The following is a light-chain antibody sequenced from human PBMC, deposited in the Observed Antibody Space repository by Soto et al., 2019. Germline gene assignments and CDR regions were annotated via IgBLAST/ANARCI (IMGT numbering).Light chain of an antibody. V-gene: IGLV2-14*03. CDR2: DVS. CDR1: SSDVGGYNY. CDR3: SSYTTSNTRQIV. J-gene: IGLJ1*01. Sequence: QSDQSRAGSVCRSPGQAIHLTYTGTSSDVGGYNYVSWYQHHPGKAPKLLVYDVSNRPSGVSNRFSGSKSDNTASLTISGLQPEEEADYYCSSYTTSNTRQIVFGTGTKVTVL.